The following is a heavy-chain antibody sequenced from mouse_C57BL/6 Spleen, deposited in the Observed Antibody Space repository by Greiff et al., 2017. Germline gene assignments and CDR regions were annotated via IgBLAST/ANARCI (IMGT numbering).Heavy chain of an antibody. Sequence: EVQGVESGGDLVKPGGSLKLSCAASGFTFSSYGMSWVRQTPDKRLEWVATISSGGSYTYYPDSVKGRFTISRDNAKNTLYLQMSSLKSEDTAMYYCARNGGYDWFAYWGQGTLVTVSA. CDR3: ARNGGYDWFAY. J-gene: IGHJ3*01. CDR1: GFTFSSYG. CDR2: ISSGGSYT. D-gene: IGHD2-2*01. V-gene: IGHV5-6*01.